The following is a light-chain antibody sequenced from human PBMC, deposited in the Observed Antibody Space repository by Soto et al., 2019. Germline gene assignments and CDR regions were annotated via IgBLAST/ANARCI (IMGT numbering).Light chain of an antibody. V-gene: IGLV1-40*01. CDR2: GNS. J-gene: IGLJ1*01. CDR1: SSNIGAGYD. CDR3: QSYDSSLIGWV. Sequence: VLTQPPSISRAPLKMVTISCTGHSSNIGAGYDVHWYQHLPGTAPKLLIFGNSDRPSGVPDRFSGSKSGTSASLAISGLQAEDEADYYCQSYDSSLIGWVFGTGTKVTVL.